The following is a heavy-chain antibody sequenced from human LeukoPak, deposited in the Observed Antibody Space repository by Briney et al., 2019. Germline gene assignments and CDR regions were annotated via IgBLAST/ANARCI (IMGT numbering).Heavy chain of an antibody. CDR2: IQPDGNDK. CDR3: AKRDAVTEFDY. J-gene: IGHJ4*02. Sequence: GGSLRLSCAASGFTFNNYGMHWARQAPGKGLEWVTLIQPDGNDKYYADSVKGRFTVSRDNSKNTLYLQLNSLRAEDTAVYYCAKRDAVTEFDYWGQGTLVTVSS. CDR1: GFTFNNYG. D-gene: IGHD2-21*02. V-gene: IGHV3-30*02.